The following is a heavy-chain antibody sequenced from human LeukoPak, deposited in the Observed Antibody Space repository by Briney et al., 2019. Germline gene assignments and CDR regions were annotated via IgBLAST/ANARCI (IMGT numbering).Heavy chain of an antibody. CDR3: ARVPSTEYDVTSNVGALDS. CDR1: GGSFSGYY. J-gene: IGHJ4*02. CDR2: INHKGSS. V-gene: IGHV4-34*01. Sequence: SETLSLTCAVYGGSFSGYYWNWVRQPPGKGLEWIGEINHKGSSNYNPSLKSRLTISVDTSKNQFSLKLTSVTAADTAVYYCARVPSTEYDVTSNVGALDSWGQGILVSVSS. D-gene: IGHD2-2*01.